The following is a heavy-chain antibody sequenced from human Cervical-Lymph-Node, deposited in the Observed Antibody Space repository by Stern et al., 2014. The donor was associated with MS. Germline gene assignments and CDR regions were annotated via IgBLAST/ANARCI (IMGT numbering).Heavy chain of an antibody. CDR1: GGSISSRY. CDR2: ISHSGDT. J-gene: IGHJ4*02. Sequence: VQLLQSGPGLVKPSETLSLTCAVSGGSISSRYWGWIRQPPGKGLEWIGLISHSGDTKYNPSLKSRVTISLEPSKNQFSLKVTPVTAADTAVYYCARLSTAVDFWGQGTLVTVSS. V-gene: IGHV4-59*08. CDR3: ARLSTAVDF.